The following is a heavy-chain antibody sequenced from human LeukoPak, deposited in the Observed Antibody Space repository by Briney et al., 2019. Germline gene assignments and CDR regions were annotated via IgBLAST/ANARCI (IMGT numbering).Heavy chain of an antibody. CDR1: GGSISSYY. V-gene: IGHV4-59*08. Sequence: PSETLSLTCTVSGGSISSYYWSWIRQPPGKGLEWIGYIYYSGSTNYNPSLKSRVTISVDTSKNQFSLKLSSVTAADTAVYYCARTPWELLTWLDPWGQGTLVTVSS. CDR3: ARTPWELLTWLDP. D-gene: IGHD1-26*01. J-gene: IGHJ5*02. CDR2: IYYSGST.